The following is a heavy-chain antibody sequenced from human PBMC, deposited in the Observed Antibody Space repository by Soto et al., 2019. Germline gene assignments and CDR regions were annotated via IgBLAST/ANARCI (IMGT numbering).Heavy chain of an antibody. J-gene: IGHJ6*02. CDR2: IDPNSGDT. CDR1: GYTFTGYY. Sequence: ASVKVSCKASGYTFTGYYMDWVRQAPGQGLEWMGWIDPNSGDTNYAQKFQGRVTMTRDTSISTVYMELSRLRSDDTAVYYCARGSGMDVWGQGTTVTVSS. CDR3: ARGSGMDV. V-gene: IGHV1-2*02.